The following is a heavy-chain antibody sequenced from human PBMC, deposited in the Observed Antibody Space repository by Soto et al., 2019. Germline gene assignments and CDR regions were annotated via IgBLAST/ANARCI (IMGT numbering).Heavy chain of an antibody. CDR2: IYYSGST. Sequence: SETLSLTCTVSGGSISSYYWSWIRQPPGKGLEWIGYIYYSGSTNYNPSLKSRVTISVDTSKNQFSLKLSSVTAADTAVYYCAGSTMVRGVTVFDYWGQGTLVTVSS. CDR1: GGSISSYY. D-gene: IGHD3-10*01. CDR3: AGSTMVRGVTVFDY. V-gene: IGHV4-59*01. J-gene: IGHJ4*02.